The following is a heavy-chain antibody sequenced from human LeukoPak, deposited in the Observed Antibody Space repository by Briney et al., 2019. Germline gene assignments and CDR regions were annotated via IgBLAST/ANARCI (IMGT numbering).Heavy chain of an antibody. J-gene: IGHJ4*02. D-gene: IGHD3-9*01. V-gene: IGHV3-21*01. CDR3: ARDDYDILSGYYKGSDY. CDR2: ISSSSSDK. Sequence: GGSLRLSCAASGFTFSSYSMYWVRQAPGKGLEWVSAISSSSSDKHNADSVKGRFIISRDNANNSLYLQMNSLRAEDTALYYCARDDYDILSGYYKGSDYWGQGTLVTVSS. CDR1: GFTFSSYS.